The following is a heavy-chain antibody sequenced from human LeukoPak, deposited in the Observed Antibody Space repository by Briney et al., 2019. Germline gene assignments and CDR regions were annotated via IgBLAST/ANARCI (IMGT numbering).Heavy chain of an antibody. D-gene: IGHD3-22*01. CDR2: INHSGST. Sequence: PSETLSHTRAVYGGSFSGYYWSWIPQPPGKGLEWIGEINHSGSTNHNPSLTRRVTISVDTSKNQFSLKLSSVTAADTAVYYCARGKYYDSSGYSRRAFDIWGQGTMVTVSS. CDR3: ARGKYYDSSGYSRRAFDI. J-gene: IGHJ3*02. CDR1: GGSFSGYY. V-gene: IGHV4-34*01.